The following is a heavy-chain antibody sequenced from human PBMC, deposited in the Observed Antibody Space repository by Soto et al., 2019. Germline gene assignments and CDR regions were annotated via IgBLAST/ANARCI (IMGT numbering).Heavy chain of an antibody. CDR3: AKDLVRPTVLFDY. Sequence: GGSLRLSCAASGFTFSSYAMSWVRRAPGKGLEWVSAISGSGGSTYYADSVKGRFTISRDNSKNTLYLQMNSLRAEDTAVYYCAKDLVRPTVLFDYWGQGTLVTVSS. V-gene: IGHV3-23*01. CDR2: ISGSGGST. CDR1: GFTFSSYA. J-gene: IGHJ4*02. D-gene: IGHD2-15*01.